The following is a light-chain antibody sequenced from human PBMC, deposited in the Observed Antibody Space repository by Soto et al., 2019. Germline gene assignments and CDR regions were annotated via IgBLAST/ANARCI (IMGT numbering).Light chain of an antibody. Sequence: EIVLTQSPGTLSLSPGERATLSCRASQSISTTDLAWYHQKPGQAPRLLIYSTSHRATGIPDRFSGSGSGTAFTLTISRLEPEDFAVYYCQYYDNLPCIFGQGTKLEIK. J-gene: IGKJ2*02. V-gene: IGKV3-20*01. CDR1: QSISTTD. CDR3: QYYDNLPCI. CDR2: STS.